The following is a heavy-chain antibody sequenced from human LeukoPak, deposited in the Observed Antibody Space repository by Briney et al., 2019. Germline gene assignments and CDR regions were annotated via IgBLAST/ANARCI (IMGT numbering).Heavy chain of an antibody. CDR2: IDGRGET. CDR1: GCTLNNYA. J-gene: IGHJ4*02. D-gene: IGHD2-15*01. CDR3: AKERAVVGISAFDY. Sequence: PGGSLRLSCAASGCTLNNYAVSWVRQAPEKGLEWVSAIDGRGETYHADSVKGRFTVYTDNSKNTIYLQMNSLTAEDTAIYYCAKERAVVGISAFDYWGQRTLVTVSS. V-gene: IGHV3-23*01.